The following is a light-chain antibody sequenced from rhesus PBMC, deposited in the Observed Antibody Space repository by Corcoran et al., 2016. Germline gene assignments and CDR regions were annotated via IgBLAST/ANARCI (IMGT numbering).Light chain of an antibody. CDR3: QQYDDLPYS. CDR2: SAS. Sequence: DIQMTQSPSSLSVSVGDKVTITCHASQGISSWLAWYQQKPGKAPKPLIYSASILQSGVPSRFSGRGTGTDYTHTISGLQAEDFTTYYCQQYDDLPYSFGQGTKVEIK. V-gene: IGKV1-19*01. J-gene: IGKJ2*01. CDR1: QGISSW.